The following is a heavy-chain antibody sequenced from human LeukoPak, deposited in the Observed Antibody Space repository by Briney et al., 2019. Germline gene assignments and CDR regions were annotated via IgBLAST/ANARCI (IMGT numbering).Heavy chain of an antibody. J-gene: IGHJ6*03. CDR3: AREGEQWLSYYYYYYMDV. Sequence: TTSETLSLTCTVSGGSISSYYWSWIRQPAGKGLEWIGRIYTSGSTNYNPSLKSRVTMSVDTSKNQFSLKLSSVTAADTAVYYCAREGEQWLSYYYYYYMDVWGKGTTVTISS. CDR2: IYTSGST. V-gene: IGHV4-4*07. D-gene: IGHD6-19*01. CDR1: GGSISSYY.